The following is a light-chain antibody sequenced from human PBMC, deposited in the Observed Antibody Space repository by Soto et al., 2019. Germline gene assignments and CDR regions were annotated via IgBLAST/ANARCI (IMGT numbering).Light chain of an antibody. CDR3: LQFGISAPFI. CDR1: QSVRSNF. J-gene: IGKJ4*01. CDR2: LTS. Sequence: EIVLTQSPGTLSLSPVERATLSCRASQSVRSNFLAWYQQKPGQAPRLLIYLTSNRAAGIPARFSGSGSGTDFTLAINRLEPEDFAVYYCLQFGISAPFIFGGGTKVDIK. V-gene: IGKV3-20*01.